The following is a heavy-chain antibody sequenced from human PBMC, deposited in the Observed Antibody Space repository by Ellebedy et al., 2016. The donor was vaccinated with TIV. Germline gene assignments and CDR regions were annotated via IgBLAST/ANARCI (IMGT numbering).Heavy chain of an antibody. CDR1: GDSISSGIYY. J-gene: IGHJ6*02. CDR3: ARDPQGLYYYYGMDV. Sequence: ESLKISCTVSGDSISSGIYYWTWIRQPPGKGLEYIGYIYHSGSTNYNPSLKSRVTISVDTSKNQFSLNLSSVTTADTAVYYCARDPQGLYYYYGMDVWGQGTTVTVSS. CDR2: IYHSGST. V-gene: IGHV4-61*01.